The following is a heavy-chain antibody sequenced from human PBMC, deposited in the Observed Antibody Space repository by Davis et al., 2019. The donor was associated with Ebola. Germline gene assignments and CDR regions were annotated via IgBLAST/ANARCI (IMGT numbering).Heavy chain of an antibody. V-gene: IGHV5-51*01. CDR1: GYNFSYRW. CDR2: IYPEDSDT. CDR3: ARFIAVGGNYGMDV. J-gene: IGHJ6*04. Sequence: GESLKISCKGSGYNFSYRWIAWVRQMPGKGLEWMGIIYPEDSDTRYGPTFQGQVTISVDKSISTAYLQWSSLKASDTAMYYCARFIAVGGNYGMDVWGKGTTVTVSS. D-gene: IGHD6-19*01.